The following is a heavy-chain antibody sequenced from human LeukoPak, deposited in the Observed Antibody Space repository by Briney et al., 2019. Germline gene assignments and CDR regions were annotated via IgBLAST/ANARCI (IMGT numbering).Heavy chain of an antibody. V-gene: IGHV3-23*01. CDR3: ASSDFWSGYYSPPYYFDY. D-gene: IGHD3-3*01. Sequence: GGSLRLSCAASGFTFSSYAMSWVRQAPGKRLEWVSAISGSGGSTYYADSVKGRFTISRDNSKNTLYLQMNSLRAEDTAVYYCASSDFWSGYYSPPYYFDYWGQGTLVTVSS. CDR1: GFTFSSYA. J-gene: IGHJ4*02. CDR2: ISGSGGST.